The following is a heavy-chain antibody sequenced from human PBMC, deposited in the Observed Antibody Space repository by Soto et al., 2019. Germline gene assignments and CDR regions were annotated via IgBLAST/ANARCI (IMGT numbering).Heavy chain of an antibody. CDR3: AKDALLVLWFAGLAGGGFDP. CDR1: GFTFSSYA. V-gene: IGHV3-23*01. CDR2: ISGSGGST. D-gene: IGHD3-10*01. J-gene: IGHJ5*02. Sequence: PGGSLRLSCAASGFTFSSYAMSWVRQAPGKGLEWVSAISGSGGSTYYADSVKGRFTISRDNSKNTLYLQMNSLRAEDTAVYYCAKDALLVLWFAGLAGGGFDPWGQGTLVTVSS.